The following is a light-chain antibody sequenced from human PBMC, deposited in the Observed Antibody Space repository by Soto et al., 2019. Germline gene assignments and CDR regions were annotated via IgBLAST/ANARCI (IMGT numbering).Light chain of an antibody. J-gene: IGKJ4*01. V-gene: IGKV1-39*01. CDR1: QSISTY. CDR2: AAF. CDR3: QQSYSFPLT. Sequence: DIQMTQSPSSLAASVGERGAIPWRESQSISTYLNWYQQTRGKAPKIXIYAAFSLQSGVRSRFSGSGAGTDFTRTISSLQPEDFGNYYCQQSYSFPLTFGGGTKVDNK.